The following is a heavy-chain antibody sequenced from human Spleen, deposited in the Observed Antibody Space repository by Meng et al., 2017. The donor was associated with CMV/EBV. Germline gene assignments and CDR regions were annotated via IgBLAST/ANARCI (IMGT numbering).Heavy chain of an antibody. V-gene: IGHV1-46*01. CDR3: TRERPDTCYFDY. CDR1: GYTFTSYF. CDR2: INPSRGNT. D-gene: IGHD6-6*01. J-gene: IGHJ4*02. Sequence: ASVKVSCKASGYTFTSYFIHWVRQAPGQGLEWVGIINPSRGNTDHAPRFRGRVTMTTDTSTSTVYMELSSLRSEDTAVYYCTRERPDTCYFDYWGQGTLVTVSS.